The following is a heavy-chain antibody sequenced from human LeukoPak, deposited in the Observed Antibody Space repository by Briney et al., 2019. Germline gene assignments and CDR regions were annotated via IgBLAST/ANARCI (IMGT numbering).Heavy chain of an antibody. Sequence: GGSLRLSCAASGFTFSKGLEWISAISGNGGDTYYADSVKGRFTIPRDNSKNTLYLQMNSLRAEDTAVYYCAKGQVSVGASLRFDYWGQGTLVTVSS. V-gene: IGHV3-23*01. CDR2: ISGNGGDT. CDR1: GFTFS. CDR3: AKGQVSVGASLRFDY. D-gene: IGHD1-26*01. J-gene: IGHJ4*02.